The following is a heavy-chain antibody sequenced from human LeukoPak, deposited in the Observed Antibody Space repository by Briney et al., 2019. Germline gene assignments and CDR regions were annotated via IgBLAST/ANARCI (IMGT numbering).Heavy chain of an antibody. CDR3: ARTELGLNSYYYYMDV. CDR1: GGSISSSNW. CDR2: IYHSGST. J-gene: IGHJ6*03. D-gene: IGHD1-7*01. V-gene: IGHV4-4*02. Sequence: SETLSLTCAVSGGSISSSNWWSWVRQPPGKGLEWIGEIYHSGSTNYNPSLKSRVTISVDKSKNQFSLKLSSVTAADTAVYYCARTELGLNSYYYYMDVWGKGTTVTVSS.